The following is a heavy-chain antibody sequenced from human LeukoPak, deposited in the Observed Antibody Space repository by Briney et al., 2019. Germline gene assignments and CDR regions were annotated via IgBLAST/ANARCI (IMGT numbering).Heavy chain of an antibody. CDR2: ISDNGYDT. CDR3: ARVRGGNRGDAFDI. D-gene: IGHD4-23*01. J-gene: IGHJ3*02. CDR1: GFTFSSSA. V-gene: IGHV3-23*01. Sequence: GGSLRLSCAASGFTFSSSAMTWVRQAPGKGLEWVSAISDNGYDTFYADSVKGRFTISRDNSKNAVYLQMNSLRAEDTAVYYCARVRGGNRGDAFDIWGQGTLVTVSS.